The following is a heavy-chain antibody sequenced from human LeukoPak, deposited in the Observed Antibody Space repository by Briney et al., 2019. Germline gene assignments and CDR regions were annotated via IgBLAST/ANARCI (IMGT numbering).Heavy chain of an antibody. CDR2: ISGDGGST. Sequence: PGGSLRLSCAASGFTFDDYAMHWVRQAPGKGLEWVSLISGDGGSTYYADSVKGRFTISRDNSKNSLYLQMNSLRTEDTALYYCAKDDGYSDYYYYYYYMDVWGKGTTVTVSS. D-gene: IGHD5-18*01. CDR1: GFTFDDYA. CDR3: AKDDGYSDYYYYYYYMDV. J-gene: IGHJ6*03. V-gene: IGHV3-43*02.